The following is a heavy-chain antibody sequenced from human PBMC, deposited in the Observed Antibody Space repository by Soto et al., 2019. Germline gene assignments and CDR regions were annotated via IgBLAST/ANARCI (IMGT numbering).Heavy chain of an antibody. CDR3: ARQYGYCSGGSCYSRFWFDP. CDR2: IIPILGIA. D-gene: IGHD2-15*01. J-gene: IGHJ5*02. Sequence: VKVSCKASGGTFSSYTISWVRQAPGQGLEWMGRIIPILGIANYAQKFQGRVTITADKSTSTAYMGLSSLRSEDTAVYYCARQYGYCSGGSCYSRFWFDPWGQGALVTVSS. CDR1: GGTFSSYT. V-gene: IGHV1-69*02.